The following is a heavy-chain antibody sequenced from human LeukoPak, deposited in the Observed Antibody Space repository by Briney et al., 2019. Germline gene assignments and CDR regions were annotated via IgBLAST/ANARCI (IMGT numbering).Heavy chain of an antibody. CDR3: ATNRQPTFGWFDP. Sequence: SETLSLTCTVSGASISSYYWSWIRQPPGKGLEWIGEINHSGSTNYNPSLKSRVTISVDTSKNQFSLKLSSVTAADTAVYYCATNRQPTFGWFDPWGQGTLVTVSS. J-gene: IGHJ5*02. CDR1: GASISSYY. CDR2: INHSGST. V-gene: IGHV4-34*01. D-gene: IGHD1-1*01.